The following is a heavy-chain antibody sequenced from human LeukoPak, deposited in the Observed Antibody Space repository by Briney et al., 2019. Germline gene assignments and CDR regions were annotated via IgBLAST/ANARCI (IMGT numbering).Heavy chain of an antibody. CDR3: ARDRGGVSLDY. D-gene: IGHD3-16*02. V-gene: IGHV3-48*04. CDR2: ISSSSSTI. CDR1: GFTFSSYS. Sequence: PGGSLRLSCAASGFTFSSYSMNWVRQAPGKGLEWVSYISSSSSTIYYADSVKGRFTISRDNAKNSLYLQMNSLRAEDTAVYYCARDRGGVSLDYWGQGTLVTVSS. J-gene: IGHJ4*02.